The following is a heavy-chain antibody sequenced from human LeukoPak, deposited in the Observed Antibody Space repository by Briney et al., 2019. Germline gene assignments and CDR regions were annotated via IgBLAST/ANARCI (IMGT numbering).Heavy chain of an antibody. CDR3: ARDFWLL. CDR2: ISSSSSYK. CDR1: GFTFSSYS. J-gene: IGHJ4*02. D-gene: IGHD3-9*01. V-gene: IGHV3-21*01. Sequence: PGGSLGLSCAASGFTFSSYSMNWVRQAPGKGLEWVSSISSSSSYKYYADSVKGRFTISRDNAKNSLYLQMNSLRAEDTAVYYCARDFWLLWGQGTLVTVSS.